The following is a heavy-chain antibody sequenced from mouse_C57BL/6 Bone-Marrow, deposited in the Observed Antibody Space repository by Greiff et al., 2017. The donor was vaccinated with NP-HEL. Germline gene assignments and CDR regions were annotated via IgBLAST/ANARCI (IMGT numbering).Heavy chain of an antibody. J-gene: IGHJ4*01. V-gene: IGHV2-9*01. CDR1: GFSLTSYG. CDR3: AKQGGSDYSNYGAMDY. CDR2: IWGGGST. D-gene: IGHD2-5*01. Sequence: QVQLQQSGPGLVAPSQSLSITCTVSGFSLTSYGVDWVRQPPGKGLEWLGVIWGGGSTNYNSAPMSSLSISKDNSTSQVFLHLNSLLTADTAMYFCAKQGGSDYSNYGAMDYWGQGTSVTVSS.